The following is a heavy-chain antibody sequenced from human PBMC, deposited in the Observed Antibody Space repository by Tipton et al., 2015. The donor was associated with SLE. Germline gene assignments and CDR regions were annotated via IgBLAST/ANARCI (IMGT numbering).Heavy chain of an antibody. CDR1: GGSISSRSYY. CDR3: ARDRGDYGDYGHAFDI. Sequence: TLSLTCTVSGGSISSRSYYWGWIRQPPGNGLEWIGRIYYSGSTYYNPSLKSRVTISVDTSKNQFSLKLGSVTAAETAVYYCARDRGDYGDYGHAFDIWGQGTMVTVSS. D-gene: IGHD4-17*01. J-gene: IGHJ3*02. CDR2: IYYSGST. V-gene: IGHV4-39*07.